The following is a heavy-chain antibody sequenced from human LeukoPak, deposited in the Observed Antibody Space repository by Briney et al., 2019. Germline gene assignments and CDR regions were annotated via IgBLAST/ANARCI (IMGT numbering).Heavy chain of an antibody. CDR3: ASGLFWFDP. CDR1: GFTFSSYG. D-gene: IGHD3-22*01. J-gene: IGHJ5*02. Sequence: GGSLRLSCAASGFTFSSYGMHWVRQAPGKGLDWVAFIRYDGRNKYYADSVKGRFTISRDNSKNTLYLQMNSLRAEDTAVYYCASGLFWFDPWGQGTLVTVSS. V-gene: IGHV3-30*02. CDR2: IRYDGRNK.